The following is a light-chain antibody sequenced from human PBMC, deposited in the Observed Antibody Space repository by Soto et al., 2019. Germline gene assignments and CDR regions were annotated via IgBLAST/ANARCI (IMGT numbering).Light chain of an antibody. CDR3: CSHAGSGPYVV. CDR1: SSDVGGYNL. Sequence: QSVLTQPASVSGSPGQSITISCTGTSSDVGGYNLVSWYQQHPGKAPKLMIYDGSKLPSGVSNLFSVSKSGNTASLTISGLQGVDEAGNYCCSHAGSGPYVVFGGGTKLTVL. CDR2: DGS. V-gene: IGLV2-23*01. J-gene: IGLJ2*01.